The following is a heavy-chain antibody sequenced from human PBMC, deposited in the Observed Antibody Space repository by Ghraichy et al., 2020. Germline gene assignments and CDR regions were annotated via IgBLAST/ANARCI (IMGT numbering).Heavy chain of an antibody. Sequence: ASVKVSCKASGYRFTSYGISWVRQAPGQGLEWMGWISAYNGNTNYAQKFQGRVTMTTDTFTSTAYMELRSLRSDDTGVYYCARDGLVVVVADTHEYFQPWGQGTLVTVSS. CDR3: ARDGLVVVVADTHEYFQP. CDR1: GYRFTSYG. D-gene: IGHD2-15*01. J-gene: IGHJ1*01. CDR2: ISAYNGNT. V-gene: IGHV1-18*04.